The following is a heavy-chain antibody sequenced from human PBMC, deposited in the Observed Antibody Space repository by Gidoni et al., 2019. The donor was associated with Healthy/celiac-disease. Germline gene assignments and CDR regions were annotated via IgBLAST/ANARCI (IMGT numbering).Heavy chain of an antibody. J-gene: IGHJ4*02. Sequence: EVQLLESGGGLVQPGGSLRLSCTASGFTFSNFAMTWVRQAPGKGLECVSRMGDNGVNTFYADSMKGRFTISRDNSKNTLYLQMNSLRAEDTAIYYCAKEISSARYTDYWGQGTQVTVSS. CDR2: MGDNGVNT. D-gene: IGHD6-19*01. CDR3: AKEISSARYTDY. V-gene: IGHV3-23*01. CDR1: GFTFSNFA.